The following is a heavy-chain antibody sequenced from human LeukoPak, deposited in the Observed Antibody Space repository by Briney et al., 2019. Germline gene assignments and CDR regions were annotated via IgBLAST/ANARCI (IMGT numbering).Heavy chain of an antibody. D-gene: IGHD3-22*01. CDR3: ARGPYYYDSSGYYPPYFDY. CDR2: IHYSGAT. Sequence: SETLSLTCTVSGGSISSSNYHWGWIRQPPGEGLEWIASIHYSGATYYNPSLKSRVTISIDTSKNQFSLKLSSVTAADTAVYYCARGPYYYDSSGYYPPYFDYWGQGTLVTVSS. CDR1: GGSISSSNYH. V-gene: IGHV4-39*07. J-gene: IGHJ4*02.